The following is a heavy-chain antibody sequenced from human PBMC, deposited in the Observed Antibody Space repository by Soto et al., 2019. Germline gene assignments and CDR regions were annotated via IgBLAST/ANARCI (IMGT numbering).Heavy chain of an antibody. CDR2: LNTYNGNT. CDR3: ARDRGYCSGGSCSSDWFDP. J-gene: IGHJ5*02. Sequence: QVHLVQSGAAVKKPWPSVKVSCKASGYPFISCGISWERQAPGQVREWMGWLNTYNGNTNYAQKLQGRVTMTTDTYTSTAYMELRSLRSDDTAIYYCARDRGYCSGGSCSSDWFDPWGQGTLVTVSS. CDR1: GYPFISCG. D-gene: IGHD2-15*01. V-gene: IGHV1-18*01.